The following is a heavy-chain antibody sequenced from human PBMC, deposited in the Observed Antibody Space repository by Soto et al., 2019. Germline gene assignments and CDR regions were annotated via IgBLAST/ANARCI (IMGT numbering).Heavy chain of an antibody. V-gene: IGHV3-73*01. J-gene: IGHJ4*02. D-gene: IGHD2-2*01. CDR1: GFTFSASX. CDR2: IRNKVDNYAT. Sequence: GGSLRLSCTTSGFTFSASXMHXVRQASGKGLQWVGHIRNKVDNYATAYAASVRGRFTISRDDSKNTAYLQIDSLKTDDTAVYYCARQTVSCHDYWGQGTLVTVSS. CDR3: ARQTVSCHDY.